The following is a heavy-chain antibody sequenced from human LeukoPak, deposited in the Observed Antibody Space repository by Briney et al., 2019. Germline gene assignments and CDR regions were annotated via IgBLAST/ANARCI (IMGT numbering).Heavy chain of an antibody. J-gene: IGHJ6*03. Sequence: SVKVSCKASGGTFISYAISWVRQAPGQGLEWMGGIIPIFGTANYAQKFQGRVTITTDESTSTAYMELSSLRSEDTAVYYCARGAGLDSNYMDVWGKGTTVTVSS. CDR2: IIPIFGTA. D-gene: IGHD2-2*03. V-gene: IGHV1-69*05. CDR1: GGTFISYA. CDR3: ARGAGLDSNYMDV.